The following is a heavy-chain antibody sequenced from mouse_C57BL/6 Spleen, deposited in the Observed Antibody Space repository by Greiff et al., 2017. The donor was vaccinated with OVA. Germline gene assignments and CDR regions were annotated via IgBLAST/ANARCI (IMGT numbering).Heavy chain of an antibody. D-gene: IGHD2-4*01. J-gene: IGHJ4*01. CDR1: GYTFTEYT. CDR2: FYPGSGSI. V-gene: IGHV1-62-2*01. Sequence: VKLMESGAELVKPGASVKLSCKASGYTFTEYTIHWVKQRSGQGLEWIGWFYPGSGSIKYNEKFKDKATLTADKSSSTVYMELSRLTSEDSAVYFCARHEEGGDYDGDAMDYWGQGTSVTVSS. CDR3: ARHEEGGDYDGDAMDY.